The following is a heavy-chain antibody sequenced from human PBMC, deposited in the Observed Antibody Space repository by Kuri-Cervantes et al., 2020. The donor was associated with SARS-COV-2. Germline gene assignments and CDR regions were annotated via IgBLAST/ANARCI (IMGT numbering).Heavy chain of an antibody. CDR1: GFTFSGYS. CDR3: AKDSAARPGWYFDL. J-gene: IGHJ2*01. D-gene: IGHD6-6*01. V-gene: IGHV3-7*01. Sequence: LSLTCAASGFTFSGYSMSWVRQAPGKGLQWVANIKKDGSEKYYVDSVKGRFTISRDNAKNSLCLQMNSLRAEDTAVYYCAKDSAARPGWYFDLWGRGTLVTVSS. CDR2: IKKDGSEK.